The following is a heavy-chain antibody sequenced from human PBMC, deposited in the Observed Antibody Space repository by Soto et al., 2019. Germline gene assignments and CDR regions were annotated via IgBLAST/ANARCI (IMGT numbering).Heavy chain of an antibody. Sequence: GGSLKLSCAAPGFTFISYGMHWVRQAPGKGLEWVAVIWYDGSNKYYADSVKGRFTISRDNSKNTLYLQMNSLRAEDTAVYYCARDGGCRDGYTVGCNWFDP. CDR3: ARDGGCRDGYTVGCNWFDP. CDR2: IWYDGSNK. J-gene: IGHJ5*02. V-gene: IGHV3-33*01. D-gene: IGHD2-15*01. CDR1: GFTFISYG.